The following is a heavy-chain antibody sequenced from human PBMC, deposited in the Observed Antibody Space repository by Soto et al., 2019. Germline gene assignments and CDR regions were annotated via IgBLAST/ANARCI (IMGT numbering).Heavy chain of an antibody. D-gene: IGHD6-13*01. Sequence: GGSLRLSCAASGFTFSSYGMHWVRQAPGKGLEWVAVISYDGSNKYYADSVKGRFTISRDNSKNTLYLQMNSLRAEDTAVYYCAKARGQQLVLWFDPWGQGTLVTVSS. CDR1: GFTFSSYG. V-gene: IGHV3-30*18. CDR3: AKARGQQLVLWFDP. J-gene: IGHJ5*02. CDR2: ISYDGSNK.